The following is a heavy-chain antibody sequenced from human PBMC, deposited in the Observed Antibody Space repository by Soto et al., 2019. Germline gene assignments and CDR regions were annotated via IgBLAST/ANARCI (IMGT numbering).Heavy chain of an antibody. J-gene: IGHJ3*02. CDR3: ARDWGRNYCSGGSCYSPPAFDI. D-gene: IGHD2-15*01. V-gene: IGHV3-74*01. CDR2: INTDGSSA. Sequence: GGSLRLSCAASGFTFSSYWMHWVRQAPGKGMVCVSRINTDGSSASYGDSLKGRFTISRDNAKNTLYLQMNSLRAEDTAVYYCARDWGRNYCSGGSCYSPPAFDIWGQGTMVTVSS. CDR1: GFTFSSYW.